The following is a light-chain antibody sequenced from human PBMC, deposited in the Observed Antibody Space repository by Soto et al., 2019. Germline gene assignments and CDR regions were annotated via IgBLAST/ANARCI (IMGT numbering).Light chain of an antibody. V-gene: IGKV1-39*01. CDR1: QSISSY. Sequence: VQMPQSPSSLSASLGDRFTITCRASQSISSYLNWYQQKPGKAPKLLIYAASSLQSGVPSRFSGSGSGTDFTLTISSLQPEDFATYYCQQSYSTPWTFGQGTNVDIK. CDR3: QQSYSTPWT. CDR2: AAS. J-gene: IGKJ1*01.